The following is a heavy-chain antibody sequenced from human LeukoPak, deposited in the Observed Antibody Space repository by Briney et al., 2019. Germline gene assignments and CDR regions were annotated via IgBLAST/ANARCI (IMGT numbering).Heavy chain of an antibody. V-gene: IGHV4/OR15-8*01. CDR3: VRHDGRGGATMGAFDS. D-gene: IGHD5-12*01. J-gene: IGHJ5*01. Sequence: ASETLSLTCAVSGASIASHSGWSWVRQPPGKGLEWIGEVYHSGGANYNPSLDGRVTISLDTSANHFSLQLNSVTAADTAVYYCVRHDGRGGATMGAFDSWGQGSLVTVSS. CDR2: VYHSGGA. CDR1: GASIASHSG.